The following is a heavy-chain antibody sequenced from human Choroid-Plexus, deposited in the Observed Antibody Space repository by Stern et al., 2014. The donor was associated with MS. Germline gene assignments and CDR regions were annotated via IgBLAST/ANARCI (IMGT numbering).Heavy chain of an antibody. Sequence: VQLGESGGGVVQPGRHLRLSCVASGFTFGSCAMHLVRQAPGKGLEWMAGVSYDGSNKYYADSVKGRFTISRDNSQNTLYMQMSSLRPEDTAVYYCAKDRHYLTYFFDHWGQGSLVTVSS. D-gene: IGHD2/OR15-2a*01. CDR2: VSYDGSNK. J-gene: IGHJ5*02. CDR3: AKDRHYLTYFFDH. V-gene: IGHV3-30*18. CDR1: GFTFGSCA.